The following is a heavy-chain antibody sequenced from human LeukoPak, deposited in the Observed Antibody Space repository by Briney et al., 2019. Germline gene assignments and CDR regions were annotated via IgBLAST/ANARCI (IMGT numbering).Heavy chain of an antibody. CDR1: GYTFTSYD. CDR3: ARGSPSYYYDSSGYYGN. D-gene: IGHD3-22*01. Sequence: ASVKVSCKASGYTFTSYDINWVRQATGQGLEWMGWMNPNSGNTGYAQKFQGRVTMTRNTSISTAYMELSSLRSEDTAVYYCARGSPSYYYDSSGYYGNWGQGTLVTVSS. J-gene: IGHJ4*02. V-gene: IGHV1-8*01. CDR2: MNPNSGNT.